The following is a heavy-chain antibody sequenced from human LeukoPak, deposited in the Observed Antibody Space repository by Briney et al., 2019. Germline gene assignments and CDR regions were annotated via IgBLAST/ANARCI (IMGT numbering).Heavy chain of an antibody. CDR2: LSYSGTS. CDR1: GDSISSYY. J-gene: IGHJ5*02. CDR3: ARGVNWIDP. D-gene: IGHD6-6*01. V-gene: IGHV4-59*01. Sequence: PSQTLSLTCTVSGDSISSYYWNWIRQPPGKGLEWIGYLSYSGTSNYNPSLKSRLTISIDTSNNQFSLKLTSVTAADTAVYFCARGVNWIDPWGQGTLVTVSS.